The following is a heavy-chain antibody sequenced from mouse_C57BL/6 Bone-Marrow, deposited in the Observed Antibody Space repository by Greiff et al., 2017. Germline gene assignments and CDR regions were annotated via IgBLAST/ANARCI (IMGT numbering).Heavy chain of an antibody. CDR3: GSPHFVMDY. CDR2: INPSTGGT. V-gene: IGHV1-42*01. Sequence: EVQLQQSGPELVKPGASVKISCKASGYSFTGYYMNWVKQSPEQSLEWIGEINPSTGGTTYNQKFKAKATLTVDKSSSTAYMQLKGLTSEDSAVYCCGSPHFVMDYWGQGTSVTVSS. J-gene: IGHJ4*01. CDR1: GYSFTGYY.